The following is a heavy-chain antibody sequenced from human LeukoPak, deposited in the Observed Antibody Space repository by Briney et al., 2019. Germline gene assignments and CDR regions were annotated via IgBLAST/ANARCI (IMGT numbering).Heavy chain of an antibody. CDR2: ISIGATTI. J-gene: IGHJ3*02. D-gene: IGHD7-27*01. V-gene: IGHV3-11*04. CDR3: ARGVLTGAAFDI. Sequence: GGSLRLSCAASGFIFSDYYMAWIRQAPGKGLECVSYISIGATTIYYADSVKGRFTISRDNAKNSLYLQMNSLRAEDTAVYYCARGVLTGAAFDIWGQGTMVTVSS. CDR1: GFIFSDYY.